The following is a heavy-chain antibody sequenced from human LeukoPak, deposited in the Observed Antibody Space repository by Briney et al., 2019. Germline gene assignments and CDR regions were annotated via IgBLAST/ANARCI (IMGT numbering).Heavy chain of an antibody. D-gene: IGHD6-13*01. CDR3: ARDKGSSWSRGWFDP. CDR2: NSAYNGNT. V-gene: IGHV1-18*01. J-gene: IGHJ5*02. Sequence: ASVKVSCKASGYTFTSYGISWVRQAPGQGLEWMGWNSAYNGNTNYAQKLQGRVTMTTDTSTSTAYMELRSLRSDDTAVYYCARDKGSSWSRGWFDPWGQGTLVTVSS. CDR1: GYTFTSYG.